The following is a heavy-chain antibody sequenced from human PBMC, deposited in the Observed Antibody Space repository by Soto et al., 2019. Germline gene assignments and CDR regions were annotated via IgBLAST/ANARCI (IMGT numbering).Heavy chain of an antibody. CDR1: GFTFSSYA. V-gene: IGHV3-23*01. D-gene: IGHD3-9*01. J-gene: IGHJ3*02. Sequence: GGSLRLSCAASGFTFSSYAMSWVRQAPGKGLEWVSAISGSGGSTYYADSVKGRFTISRDNSKNTLYLQMNSLRAEDTAVYYCAKAEYYDILLVSNDFDIWGQGTMVTVSS. CDR3: AKAEYYDILLVSNDFDI. CDR2: ISGSGGST.